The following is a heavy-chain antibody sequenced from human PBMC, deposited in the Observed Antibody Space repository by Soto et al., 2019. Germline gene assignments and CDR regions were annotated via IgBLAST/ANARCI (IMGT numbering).Heavy chain of an antibody. CDR1: GFTFSASA. D-gene: IGHD1-1*01. Sequence: EVQLVGCGGGLVQPGGSLKLCCAASGFTFSASAMHWVRQASGKGLVWVGRIRSKPNSYATAYAASVKGRSTISTNDSKNTAYLNMNSLKTEDTAVYYCTTRAVQEIDYWGQGTLVTVSS. CDR2: IRSKPNSYAT. V-gene: IGHV3-73*01. J-gene: IGHJ4*02. CDR3: TTRAVQEIDY.